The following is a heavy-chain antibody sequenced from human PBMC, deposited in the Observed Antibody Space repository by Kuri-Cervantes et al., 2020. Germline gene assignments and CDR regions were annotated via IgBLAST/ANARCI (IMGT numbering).Heavy chain of an antibody. CDR3: ATAPPLYRTIWYNRDY. J-gene: IGHJ4*02. D-gene: IGHD1-14*01. V-gene: IGHV3-48*03. Sequence: GGSLRLSCAASGFTFSSYEMNWVRQAPGKGLEWVSYISSSGSTIYYADSVKGRFTISRDNARNSLYLQMNSLRAEDSAMYYCATAPPLYRTIWYNRDYWGQGTLVTVSS. CDR2: ISSSGSTI. CDR1: GFTFSSYE.